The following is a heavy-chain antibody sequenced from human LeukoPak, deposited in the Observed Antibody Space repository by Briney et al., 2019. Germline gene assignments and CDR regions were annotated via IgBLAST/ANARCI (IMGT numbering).Heavy chain of an antibody. CDR3: ARRKLYSTYDPFDY. Sequence: GGSLRLSCAASGFTFSSYWMSWVRQAPGKGPEWVANINQGGSDKYYVDSVKGRFTVSRDNAKNSLYLQVNSLRTEDTAVYYCARRKLYSTYDPFDYWGQGTLVTVSS. D-gene: IGHD5-12*01. CDR2: INQGGSDK. CDR1: GFTFSSYW. V-gene: IGHV3-7*01. J-gene: IGHJ4*02.